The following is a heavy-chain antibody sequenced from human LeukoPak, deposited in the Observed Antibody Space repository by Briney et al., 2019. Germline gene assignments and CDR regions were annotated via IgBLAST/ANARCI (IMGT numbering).Heavy chain of an antibody. D-gene: IGHD1-26*01. CDR3: ARVSGGSYFGYYYYYMDV. J-gene: IGHJ6*03. CDR2: IKQDGSEK. V-gene: IGHV3-7*01. CDR1: GFTFSSYW. Sequence: GGSLRLSCAASGFTFSSYWMSWVRQAPGKGLEWVANIKQDGSEKYYVDSVKGRFTISRDNAKNTLYLQMNSLRAEDTAVYYCARVSGGSYFGYYYYYMDVWGKGTTVTVSS.